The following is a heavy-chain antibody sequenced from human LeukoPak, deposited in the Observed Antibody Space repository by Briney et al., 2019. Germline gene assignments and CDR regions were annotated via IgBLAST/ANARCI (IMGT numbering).Heavy chain of an antibody. J-gene: IGHJ4*02. Sequence: SVKVSCKASGGTLSSFTISWVRQAPGQGLEWMGGIIPIFGTANYAQKFQGRVTITADESTRTAYMELSSLRSEDTAVYYCASRGYGSGSYYGSDYWGQGTLVTVSS. CDR3: ASRGYGSGSYYGSDY. CDR1: GGTLSSFT. D-gene: IGHD3-10*01. V-gene: IGHV1-69*13. CDR2: IIPIFGTA.